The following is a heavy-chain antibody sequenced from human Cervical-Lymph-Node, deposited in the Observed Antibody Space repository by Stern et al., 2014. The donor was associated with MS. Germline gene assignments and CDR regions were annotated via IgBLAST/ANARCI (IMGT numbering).Heavy chain of an antibody. CDR3: ARSLGHCSGGSCPMDFDF. CDR2: ISAYNGNT. Sequence: QVQLVQSGAEVKKPGASGKVSCKASGYTFTSFGISWVRQAPGQGLEWVGWISAYNGNTNYAQKVQGRVTMTTETSTSTAYLELRSLTSDDTAVYFCARSLGHCSGGSCPMDFDFWGQGTLVTVSS. CDR1: GYTFTSFG. V-gene: IGHV1-18*01. D-gene: IGHD2-15*01. J-gene: IGHJ4*02.